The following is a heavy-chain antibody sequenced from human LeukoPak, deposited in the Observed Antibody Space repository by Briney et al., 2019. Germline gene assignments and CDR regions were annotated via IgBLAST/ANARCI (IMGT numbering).Heavy chain of an antibody. CDR1: GYSISSGYY. CDR2: IYHSGST. Sequence: PSETLSLTCNVSGYSISSGYYWGWIRQPPGKGLQWIGTIYHSGSTYYNPSLKSRVTISVDTSKNQFSLKLSSVTAADTAVYYCARDPFRPRGGWGYSYGSFDYWGQGTLVTVSS. V-gene: IGHV4-38-2*02. CDR3: ARDPFRPRGGWGYSYGSFDY. J-gene: IGHJ4*02. D-gene: IGHD5-18*01.